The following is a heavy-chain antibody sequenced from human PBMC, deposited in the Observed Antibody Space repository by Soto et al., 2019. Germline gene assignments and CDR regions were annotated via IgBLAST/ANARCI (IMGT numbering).Heavy chain of an antibody. CDR1: GGSISSSSYY. Sequence: QLQLQESGPGLVKPSETLSLTCTVSGGSISSSSYYWGWIRQPPGKGLEWIGSIYYSGSTYYNPSLKSRVTISVDTSKNQFSLKLSSVTAADTAVYYCARQGAGLAVADYWGQGTLVTVSS. V-gene: IGHV4-39*01. D-gene: IGHD6-19*01. CDR3: ARQGAGLAVADY. CDR2: IYYSGST. J-gene: IGHJ4*02.